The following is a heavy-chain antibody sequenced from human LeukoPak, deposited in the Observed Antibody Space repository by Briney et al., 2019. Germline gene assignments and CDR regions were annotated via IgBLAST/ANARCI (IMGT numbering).Heavy chain of an antibody. CDR3: ARRRPYYYDSSGYYYAFDI. V-gene: IGHV4-59*08. D-gene: IGHD3-22*01. CDR2: IYYSGRT. J-gene: IGHJ3*02. Sequence: SETLSFNCTVAGGSISSYCWSWIRQRPGQGLEGIGYIYYSGRTNYNPNLKGRVTISVDTSKNQFSLKLSCVTAADTAVYYCARRRPYYYDSSGYYYAFDIWGQGTMVTVSS. CDR1: GGSISSYC.